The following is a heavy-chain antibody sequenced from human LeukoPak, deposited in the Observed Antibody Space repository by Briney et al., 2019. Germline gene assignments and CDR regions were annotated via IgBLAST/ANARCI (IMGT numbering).Heavy chain of an antibody. CDR3: ARALTGCGGDCHHGY. CDR2: IYYSGST. Sequence: PSETLSLTCTVSGGSVSRSSYYWSWIRQPPVKGLEWIGYIYYSGSTNYNPSLKSRVTISVDTSKNQFSLKLSSVTAADTAVYYCARALTGCGGDCHHGYWGQGTLVTVSS. CDR1: GGSVSRSSYY. J-gene: IGHJ4*02. D-gene: IGHD2-21*02. V-gene: IGHV4-61*01.